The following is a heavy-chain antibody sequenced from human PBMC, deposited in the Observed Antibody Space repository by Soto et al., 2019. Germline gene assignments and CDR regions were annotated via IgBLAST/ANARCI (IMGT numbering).Heavy chain of an antibody. CDR3: AIQVSYYYDSSGPEESDY. J-gene: IGHJ4*02. V-gene: IGHV1-8*01. CDR1: RYTFTSYD. Sequence: SVQVSFKASRYTFTSYDINWVRQATGQGLGWMGWMNPNSGNTGYAQNFQGRVTMTRNTSISTAYMELSSLRSEDTAVYYCAIQVSYYYDSSGPEESDYWGQGTLVTVSS. CDR2: MNPNSGNT. D-gene: IGHD3-22*01.